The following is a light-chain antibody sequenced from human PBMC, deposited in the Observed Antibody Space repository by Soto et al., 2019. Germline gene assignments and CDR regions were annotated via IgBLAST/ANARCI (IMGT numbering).Light chain of an antibody. Sequence: QSVLTQPASVSGSPGQSITMSCTGTSSDVGGFNLVSWYQHHPGKAPKLIIYEVIKRPSGVSNRLSGSKSGSTATLTISGLQAEDEAVYYCCSYAGESTHVVFGGGTKVTVL. CDR2: EVI. CDR3: CSYAGESTHVV. CDR1: SSDVGGFNL. J-gene: IGLJ2*01. V-gene: IGLV2-23*02.